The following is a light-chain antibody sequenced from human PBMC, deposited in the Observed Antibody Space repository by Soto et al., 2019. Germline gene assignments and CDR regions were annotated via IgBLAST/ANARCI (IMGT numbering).Light chain of an antibody. CDR1: QSVSDNY. CDR2: GAS. J-gene: IGKJ4*01. CDR3: QQYGSSPLT. V-gene: IGKV3-20*01. Sequence: EIVLTQSPGTLSLSPGERATLSCRASQSVSDNYLAWHQQKPGQAPRLLIYGASSRATGIPDRFSGSGSGTDFTLTISRLEPEDFAVYYCQQYGSSPLTFGGGTKVEIK.